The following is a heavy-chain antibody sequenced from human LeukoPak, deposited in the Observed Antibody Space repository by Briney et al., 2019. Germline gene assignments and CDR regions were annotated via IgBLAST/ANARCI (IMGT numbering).Heavy chain of an antibody. V-gene: IGHV3-15*01. J-gene: IGHJ4*02. D-gene: IGHD2-15*01. CDR1: GFTFSNAW. CDR3: ARAGYCSGGSCYSALTEPANY. Sequence: GGSLRLSCAASGFTFSNAWMSWVRQAPGKGLEWVGRIKSKTDGGTTDFAAPVEGRFTISRDDSKSTLYLQMNSLKTEDTAVYYCARAGYCSGGSCYSALTEPANYWGQGTLVTVSS. CDR2: IKSKTDGGTT.